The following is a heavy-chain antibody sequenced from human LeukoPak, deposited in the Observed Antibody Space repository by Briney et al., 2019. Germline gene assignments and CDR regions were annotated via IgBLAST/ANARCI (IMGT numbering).Heavy chain of an antibody. J-gene: IGHJ3*02. Sequence: GGPLRLSCAASGFTFSDYYMSWIRQAPGKGLEWVSYISSSGSTIYYADSVKGRFTISRDNAKNSLYLQMNSLRAEDTAVYYCARDLVTMVRGASDAFDIWGQGTMVTVSS. CDR1: GFTFSDYY. V-gene: IGHV3-11*01. CDR2: ISSSGSTI. CDR3: ARDLVTMVRGASDAFDI. D-gene: IGHD3-10*01.